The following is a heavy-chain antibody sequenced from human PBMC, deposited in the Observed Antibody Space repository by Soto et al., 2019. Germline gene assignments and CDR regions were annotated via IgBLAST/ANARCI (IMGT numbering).Heavy chain of an antibody. V-gene: IGHV1-69*01. CDR3: ARSQGSSTSLEIYYYYYYGMDV. J-gene: IGHJ6*02. CDR2: IIPISDTT. Sequence: QVQLVQSGAEVKKPGSSVKVSCKASGGTFSSYAISWVRQAPGQGLEWMGGIIPISDTTNYAQKFQGRVTTPADESTSTAYMELSSLRSEDTAVYYCARSQGSSTSLEIYYYYYYGMDVWGQGTTVTVSS. D-gene: IGHD2-2*01. CDR1: GGTFSSYA.